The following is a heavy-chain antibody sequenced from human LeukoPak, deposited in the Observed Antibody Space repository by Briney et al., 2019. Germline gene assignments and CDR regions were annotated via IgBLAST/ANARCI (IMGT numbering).Heavy chain of an antibody. Sequence: SETLSLTCTVSGGSISSYYWSWIRQPPGKGLEWIGYIYYSGSTNYNPSLKSRVTISVDTSKNQFSLKLSSVTAADTAVYYCARVLGPRYYYGSGSVGFDYWGQGTLVTVSS. V-gene: IGHV4-59*01. CDR3: ARVLGPRYYYGSGSVGFDY. CDR2: IYYSGST. D-gene: IGHD3-10*01. J-gene: IGHJ4*02. CDR1: GGSISSYY.